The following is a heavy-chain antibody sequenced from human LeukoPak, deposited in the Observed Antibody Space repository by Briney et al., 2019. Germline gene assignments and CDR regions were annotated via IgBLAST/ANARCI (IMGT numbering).Heavy chain of an antibody. V-gene: IGHV4-39*01. CDR2: MYYSGSI. D-gene: IGHD2-2*01. Sequence: SETLSLTCTVSGGYISSSLYYWGWIRQPPGKGLEWIGSMYYSGSIHYNPSLQSRVTISVDTSKNQLSLKLSSVTAADTAVYYCARLSRIVIPAAFSYWGQGTLVTVSS. CDR3: ARLSRIVIPAAFSY. J-gene: IGHJ4*02. CDR1: GGYISSSLYY.